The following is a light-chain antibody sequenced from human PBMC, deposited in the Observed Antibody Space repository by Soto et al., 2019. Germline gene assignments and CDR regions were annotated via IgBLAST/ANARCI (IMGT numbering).Light chain of an antibody. CDR2: GES. J-gene: IGKJ1*01. CDR1: QSADSDY. V-gene: IGKV3D-20*02. Sequence: IVLTQSPATLSLSPGERATLSCRASQSADSDYFAWYQQKPGQPTRLLIYGESRRATGIPERFSGGWSGNYFTLTISRLQPEDYAVYYCQLYTARMFGQGTKVEI. CDR3: QLYTARM.